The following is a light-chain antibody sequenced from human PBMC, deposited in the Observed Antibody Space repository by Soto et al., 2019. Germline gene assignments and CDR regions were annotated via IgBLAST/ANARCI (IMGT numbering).Light chain of an antibody. CDR2: GAS. V-gene: IGKV3-20*01. CDR3: QQYGSSLLIT. CDR1: QSVSSSY. J-gene: IGKJ5*01. Sequence: EIVLTQSPGTLSLSPGERATLSCRASQSVSSSYLAWYQQKPGQAPRLLIYGASSRATGIPDRFSGSGSGTDFTLIICRLEPEDFAVYYCQQYGSSLLITFGQGTRLEIK.